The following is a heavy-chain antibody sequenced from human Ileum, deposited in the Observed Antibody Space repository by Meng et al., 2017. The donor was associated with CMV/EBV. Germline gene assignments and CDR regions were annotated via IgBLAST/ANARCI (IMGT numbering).Heavy chain of an antibody. V-gene: IGHV4-39*07. CDR1: GASISRSTYY. D-gene: IGHD2-21*02. CDR2: IYYSGGT. Sequence: PQAQEAGPGLVKPSDTLSLTCSVSGASISRSTYYWGWIRQPPGKGLEWIGSIYYSGGTYYNPSLKSRVTISVDTSKNQFSLKLNSVTAADTAVYYCASGDSLRAVDFWGQGTLVTVSS. J-gene: IGHJ4*02. CDR3: ASGDSLRAVDF.